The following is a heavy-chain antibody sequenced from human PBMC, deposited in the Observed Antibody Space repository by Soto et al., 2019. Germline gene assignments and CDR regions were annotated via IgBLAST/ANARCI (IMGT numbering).Heavy chain of an antibody. D-gene: IGHD6-13*01. CDR1: GDPISRSSYY. J-gene: IGHJ4*02. CDR2: IYYTGRS. CDR3: ARGEFSSSWYRESHFDS. V-gene: IGHV4-39*01. Sequence: SETLSLTCTASGDPISRSSYYWGWIRQSPGKGPEWIGSIYYTGRSHYNPSLKSRVTISVDASTNQFSLQLSSVTATDTAVYYCARGEFSSSWYRESHFDSWGQGTLVTVSS.